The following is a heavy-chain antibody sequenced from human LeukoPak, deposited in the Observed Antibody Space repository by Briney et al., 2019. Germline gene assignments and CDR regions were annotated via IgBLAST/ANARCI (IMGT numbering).Heavy chain of an antibody. CDR2: IIPIFGTA. CDR3: AREGAYSRTNDAFDI. J-gene: IGHJ3*02. D-gene: IGHD1-14*01. Sequence: VKVSCTASGGTFSSYAISWVRQAPGQGLEWMGGIIPIFGTANYAQKFQGRVTITADESTSTAYMELSSLRSEDTAVYYCAREGAYSRTNDAFDIWGQGTMVTVSS. CDR1: GGTFSSYA. V-gene: IGHV1-69*13.